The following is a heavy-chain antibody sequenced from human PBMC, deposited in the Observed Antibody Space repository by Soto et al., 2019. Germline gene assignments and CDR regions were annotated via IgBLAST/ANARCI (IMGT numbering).Heavy chain of an antibody. Sequence: TSETLSLTCTVSGGSIRRYYWSWNRQPAGKALEWIGRIYTSGTTNYNPSLKSRVTILLDTSKNQFSLDLSSVTDADTAVYYCAREGSSGFGMDVWGQGTTVTVSS. V-gene: IGHV4-4*07. CDR3: AREGSSGFGMDV. J-gene: IGHJ6*02. CDR1: GGSIRRYY. D-gene: IGHD6-25*01. CDR2: IYTSGTT.